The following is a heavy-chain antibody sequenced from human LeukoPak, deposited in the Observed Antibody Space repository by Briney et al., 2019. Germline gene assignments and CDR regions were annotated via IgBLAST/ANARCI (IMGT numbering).Heavy chain of an antibody. Sequence: GGSLRLSCVASGFTFSSYGMHWVRQAPGKGLEWVAVISYDGNNKLYADSVKGRFTISRDNSKTTLYLEMNSLRVGDTAVYFCTKESGIAVADTWGQGALVTVSS. CDR3: TKESGIAVADT. V-gene: IGHV3-30*18. J-gene: IGHJ5*02. CDR1: GFTFSSYG. D-gene: IGHD6-19*01. CDR2: ISYDGNNK.